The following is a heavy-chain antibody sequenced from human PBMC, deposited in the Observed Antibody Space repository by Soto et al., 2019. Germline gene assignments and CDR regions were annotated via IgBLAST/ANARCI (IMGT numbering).Heavy chain of an antibody. Sequence: QVQLVQSGAEVKKPGASVKVSCKASGYTFTSYGITWVRQAPGQGLEWMGWISAYNGNTNYAQKLQGRVTMTTDTSTSRADMELRSLRSDDTAVYYCARNRGSYALDYWGQGTLVTVSS. CDR1: GYTFTSYG. D-gene: IGHD1-26*01. CDR2: ISAYNGNT. CDR3: ARNRGSYALDY. V-gene: IGHV1-18*01. J-gene: IGHJ4*02.